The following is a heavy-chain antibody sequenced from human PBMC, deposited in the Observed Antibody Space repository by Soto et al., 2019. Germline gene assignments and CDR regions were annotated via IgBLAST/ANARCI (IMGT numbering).Heavy chain of an antibody. Sequence: SGPTLVNPHRPSLTCTFSGFSLSTSGMCVSWIRQPPGKALEWLAVIEWDDDKYYSTSLKTRLTISKDTSKNLVVLTMTNMDPVDTATYYCARIPSTSPWEYGMDVWGQGTTVTVSS. CDR3: ARIPSTSPWEYGMDV. D-gene: IGHD1-26*01. CDR1: GFSLSTSGMC. CDR2: IEWDDDK. J-gene: IGHJ6*02. V-gene: IGHV2-70*01.